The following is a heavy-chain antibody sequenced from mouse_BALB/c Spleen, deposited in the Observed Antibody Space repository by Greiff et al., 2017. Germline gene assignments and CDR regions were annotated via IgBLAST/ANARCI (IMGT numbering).Heavy chain of an antibody. Sequence: LVKTGASVKISCKASGYSFTGYYMHWVKQSHGKSLEWIGYISCYNGATSYNQKFKGKATFTVDTSSSTAYMQFNSLTSEDSAVYDCARTTTPAPYAMDYWGQGTSVTVSS. V-gene: IGHV1S34*01. CDR3: ARTTTPAPYAMDY. CDR2: ISCYNGAT. D-gene: IGHD1-1*01. J-gene: IGHJ4*01. CDR1: GYSFTGYY.